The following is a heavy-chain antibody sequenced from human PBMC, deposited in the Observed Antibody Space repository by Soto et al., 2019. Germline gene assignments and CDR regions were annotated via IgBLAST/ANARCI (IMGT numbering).Heavy chain of an antibody. CDR1: GFTVSSNY. Sequence: GGSLRLSCAASGFTVSSNYMSWVRQAPGKGLEWVSVIYSGGSTYYADSVKGRFTISRDNSKNTLYLQVNSLRAEDTAVYYCAKDHGPYRDGLYYWGQGTLVPVSS. D-gene: IGHD4-17*01. V-gene: IGHV3-66*01. J-gene: IGHJ4*02. CDR3: AKDHGPYRDGLYY. CDR2: IYSGGST.